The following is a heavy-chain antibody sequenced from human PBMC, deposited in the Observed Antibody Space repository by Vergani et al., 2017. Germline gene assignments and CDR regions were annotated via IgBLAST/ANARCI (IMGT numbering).Heavy chain of an antibody. J-gene: IGHJ6*03. D-gene: IGHD6-19*01. V-gene: IGHV1-69*01. CDR1: GGTFSSYA. CDR2: IIPIFGTA. CDR3: ARGIAVAGTAYYYYMDV. Sequence: QVQLVQSGAEVKKPGSSVKVSCKASGGTFSSYAISWFRQAPGQGLEWMGGIIPIFGTANYAKKFQGRVTITADESTSTAYMELSSLRSEDTAVYYCARGIAVAGTAYYYYMDVWGKGTTVTVSS.